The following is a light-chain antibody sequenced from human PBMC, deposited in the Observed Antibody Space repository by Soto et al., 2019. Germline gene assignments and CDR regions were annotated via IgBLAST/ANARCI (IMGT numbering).Light chain of an antibody. V-gene: IGLV2-14*01. CDR2: DVS. CDR1: SSDVGGYNY. CDR3: SSYTSSSTHVV. J-gene: IGLJ2*01. Sequence: QSVLTQPASVSGSPGQSITISCTGTSSDVGGYNYVSWYQQHPGKAPKLMIYDVSNRPSGVSDRFSGSKSGNTASLTISGLQAEDEADYYSSSYTSSSTHVVFGGGNKLTGL.